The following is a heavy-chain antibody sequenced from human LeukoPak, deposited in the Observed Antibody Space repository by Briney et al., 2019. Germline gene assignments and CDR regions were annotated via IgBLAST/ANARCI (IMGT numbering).Heavy chain of an antibody. J-gene: IGHJ4*02. CDR2: IKQDGSEK. V-gene: IGHV3-7*05. D-gene: IGHD1-7*01. CDR3: ARWVSYNWNYVVDY. Sequence: PGGSLRLSCAASGFTFSSYWMSWVRQAPGKGLEWVANIKQDGSEKYYVDSVKGRFTISRDNAKNSLYLQMNSLRAEDTAVYYWARWVSYNWNYVVDYWGQGTLVTVSS. CDR1: GFTFSSYW.